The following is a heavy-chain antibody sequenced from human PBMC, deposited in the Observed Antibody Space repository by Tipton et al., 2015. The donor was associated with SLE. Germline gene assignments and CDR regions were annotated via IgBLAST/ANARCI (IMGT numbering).Heavy chain of an antibody. CDR2: IYTRGRT. Sequence: TLSLTCAVYGGSFSGYYWSWIRQPPGKGLEWVGRIYTRGRTIYNPSLKSRVTISLDTSKNHFSLTLKSVTAADTAVYFCARGLGPSYDFSYFDSWGQGTLVSVSS. CDR3: ARGLGPSYDFSYFDS. CDR1: GGSFSGYY. D-gene: IGHD3-3*01. V-gene: IGHV4-59*10. J-gene: IGHJ4*02.